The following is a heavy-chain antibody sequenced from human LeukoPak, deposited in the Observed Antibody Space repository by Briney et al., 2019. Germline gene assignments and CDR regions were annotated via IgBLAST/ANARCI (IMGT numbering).Heavy chain of an antibody. CDR2: IWDDGITK. Sequence: GGSLRLSCAASGFTFSSYGMHWVRQAPGKGLEWVAVIWDDGITKHYADSVKGRFTISRDNSKNTLYLQMNSLRDEDTAVYYCARRDYYYYDMDVWGQGTTVTVSS. CDR1: GFTFSSYG. CDR3: ARRDYYYYDMDV. V-gene: IGHV3-33*01. J-gene: IGHJ6*02. D-gene: IGHD3-10*01.